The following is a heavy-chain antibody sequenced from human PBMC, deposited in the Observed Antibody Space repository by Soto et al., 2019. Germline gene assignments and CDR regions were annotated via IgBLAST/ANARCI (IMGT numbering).Heavy chain of an antibody. Sequence: QVQLVQSGAEVKKPGASVKVSCKASGYTFTSYAMHWVRKAPGQRLEWMGWINAGNGNTKYSQKFQGRVTITRDTSASTAYMELSSLRSEDTAVYYCARSIVVVTAADYWGQGTLVTVSS. CDR1: GYTFTSYA. CDR3: ARSIVVVTAADY. J-gene: IGHJ4*02. V-gene: IGHV1-3*01. D-gene: IGHD2-21*02. CDR2: INAGNGNT.